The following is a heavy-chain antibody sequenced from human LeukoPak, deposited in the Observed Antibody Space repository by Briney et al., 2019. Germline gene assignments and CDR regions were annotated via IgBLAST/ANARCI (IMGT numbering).Heavy chain of an antibody. CDR2: IGARGDVT. V-gene: IGHV3-23*01. J-gene: IGHJ4*02. CDR1: GFAFSGYA. D-gene: IGHD1-26*01. CDR3: AKVHYTASFPGSFPGRNYFDS. Sequence: PGGSLRLSHTVSGFAFSGYAMSWVRQAPGKGPEWVSSIGARGDVTYSADSVKGRFTISRDNSKRTLFLQMNSLRAEDTAVYYCAKVHYTASFPGSFPGRNYFDSWGQGSLVTVSS.